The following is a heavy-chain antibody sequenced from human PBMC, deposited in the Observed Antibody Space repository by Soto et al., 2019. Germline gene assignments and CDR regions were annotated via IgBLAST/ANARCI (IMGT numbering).Heavy chain of an antibody. Sequence: APETLSLPCTVSGGSISSGAYYWGWIRQPPGKGQEWIGYIYYSGSTYYSPPLKRRVTISVVTSKSQYSLKLSSVTAADTAVYYCARDGRYYDSSGYLRRVPIDYWGQGTLVTVSS. CDR2: IYYSGST. D-gene: IGHD3-22*01. V-gene: IGHV4-30-4*01. CDR1: GGSISSGAYY. J-gene: IGHJ4*02. CDR3: ARDGRYYDSSGYLRRVPIDY.